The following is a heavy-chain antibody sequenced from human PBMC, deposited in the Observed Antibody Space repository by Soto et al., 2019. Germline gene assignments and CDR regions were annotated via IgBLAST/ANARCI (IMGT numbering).Heavy chain of an antibody. V-gene: IGHV3-48*01. Sequence: GGSLRLSCAASGFTFSSYSMNWVRQAPGKGLEWVSYISSSSSTIYYADSVKGRFTISRDNAKNSLYLQMNSLRAEDTAVYYCARGSIVVVPAARCYMDVWGKGTTVTVSS. CDR3: ARGSIVVVPAARCYMDV. J-gene: IGHJ6*03. D-gene: IGHD2-2*01. CDR1: GFTFSSYS. CDR2: ISSSSSTI.